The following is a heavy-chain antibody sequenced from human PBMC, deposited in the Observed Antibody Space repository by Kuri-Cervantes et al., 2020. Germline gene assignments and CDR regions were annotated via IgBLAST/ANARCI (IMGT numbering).Heavy chain of an antibody. J-gene: IGHJ4*02. CDR3: ARGYYDSSGYPLFAY. V-gene: IGHV3-7*01. Sequence: GESLKISCAASGFTFSNYWLTWVRQAPGKGLEWVANIKPDGSEKYSVDSVKGRFTISRDNAKNSLYLQMNSLRAEDTAVYYCARGYYDSSGYPLFAYWGQGTLVTVSS. CDR2: IKPDGSEK. CDR1: GFTFSNYW. D-gene: IGHD3-22*01.